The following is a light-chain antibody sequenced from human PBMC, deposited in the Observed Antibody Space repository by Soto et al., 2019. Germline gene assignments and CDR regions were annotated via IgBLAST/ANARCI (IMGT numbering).Light chain of an antibody. Sequence: QLVLTQSPSASASLGASVKLTCTLSSGHNNYAIAWHQQQPEKGPRYLMKLNSDGSHSKRDGIPDRFSGSSSGAERYLTISSLQSEDEADYYCQTWGTGIRVFGGGTKLTVL. CDR3: QTWGTGIRV. CDR1: SGHNNYA. J-gene: IGLJ3*02. V-gene: IGLV4-69*01. CDR2: LNSDGSH.